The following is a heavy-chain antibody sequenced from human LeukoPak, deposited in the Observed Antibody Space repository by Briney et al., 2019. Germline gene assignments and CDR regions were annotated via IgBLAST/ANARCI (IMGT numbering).Heavy chain of an antibody. V-gene: IGHV3-7*01. CDR3: ARIPGGREYSGYYYYYYMDV. D-gene: IGHD6-6*01. CDR2: IKQDGSEK. CDR1: GFTFSSYW. Sequence: GGSLRLSCAASGFTFSSYWMSWVRQAPGKGLEWVANIKQDGSEKYYVDSVKGRFTISRDNAKNSLYLQMNSLRAEDTAVYYCARIPGGREYSGYYYYYYMDVWGKGTTVTVSS. J-gene: IGHJ6*03.